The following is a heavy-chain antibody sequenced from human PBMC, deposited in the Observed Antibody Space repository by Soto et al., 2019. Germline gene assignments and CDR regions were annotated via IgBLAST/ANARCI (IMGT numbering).Heavy chain of an antibody. CDR3: AREKFGGVIAPHYYYYMDV. D-gene: IGHD3-16*02. J-gene: IGHJ6*03. V-gene: IGHV4-59*01. CDR2: IYYSGST. CDR1: GGSISSYY. Sequence: SETLSLTCTVSGGSISSYYWSWIRQPPGKGLEWIGYIYYSGSTNYNPSLKSRVTISVDTSKNQFSLKLSSVTAADTAVYYCAREKFGGVIAPHYYYYMDVWGKGTTVTVSS.